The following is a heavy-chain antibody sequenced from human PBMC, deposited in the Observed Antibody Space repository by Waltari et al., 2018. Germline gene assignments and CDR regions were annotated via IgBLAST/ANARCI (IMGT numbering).Heavy chain of an antibody. CDR1: GGYFSGYF. CDR3: AREGRAAAGTDY. J-gene: IGHJ4*02. D-gene: IGHD6-13*01. CDR2: INHSGYT. Sequence: QVHLQQWGAGLLKPSETLSLTCAVSGGYFSGYFWSWFRQPPGKGLVWLGEINHSGYTNYNPSLKSRVTISVDTSKNQFSLKLSSVTAADTAVYYCAREGRAAAGTDYWSQGTLVTVSS. V-gene: IGHV4-34*02.